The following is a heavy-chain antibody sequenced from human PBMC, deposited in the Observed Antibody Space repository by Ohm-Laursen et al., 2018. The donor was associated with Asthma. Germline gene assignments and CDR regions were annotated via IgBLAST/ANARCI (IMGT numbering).Heavy chain of an antibody. CDR3: ARVSSSWFDF. CDR1: GGSISSSSYY. J-gene: IGHJ4*02. Sequence: SETLSLTCTVSGGSISSSSYYWGWIRQPPGKGLEWIGHTYHSGSTYYNPSLKSRVAISVDRSKNQFSLTLSSVTASDTAIYYCARVSSSWFDFWGQGTLVTVSS. D-gene: IGHD6-13*01. V-gene: IGHV4-39*07. CDR2: TYHSGST.